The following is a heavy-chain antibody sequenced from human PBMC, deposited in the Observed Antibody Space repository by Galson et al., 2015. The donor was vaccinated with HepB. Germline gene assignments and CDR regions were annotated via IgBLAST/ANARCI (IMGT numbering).Heavy chain of an antibody. V-gene: IGHV3-7*03. Sequence: SLRLSCAVSGFSSSNYWTTWVRQAPGTGLEWVANIKQDGSEQYYVGSVKGRFTISRDNAKNSLYLQMNSLRAEDTAVYYCAGDRLHGGAPTLDYWGQGALVTVSS. D-gene: IGHD2-21*01. CDR2: IKQDGSEQ. CDR1: GFSSSNYW. J-gene: IGHJ4*02. CDR3: AGDRLHGGAPTLDY.